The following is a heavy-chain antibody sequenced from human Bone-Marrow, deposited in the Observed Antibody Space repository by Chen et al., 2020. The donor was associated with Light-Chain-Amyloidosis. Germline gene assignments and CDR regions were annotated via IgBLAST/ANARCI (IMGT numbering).Heavy chain of an antibody. CDR1: GGSISSSSYY. Sequence: QLQLQESGPGLVKPSETLSLTCTVSGGSISSSSYYWGWIRQPPGKGLEWIGSIYYAGSTYYNPSLKSRFTMSLDTSKNQFSLQLSSVTAADTAVYYCARRVGVNWFDPWGQGTLVTVSS. CDR3: ARRVGVNWFDP. CDR2: IYYAGST. D-gene: IGHD2-15*01. J-gene: IGHJ5*02. V-gene: IGHV4-39*01.